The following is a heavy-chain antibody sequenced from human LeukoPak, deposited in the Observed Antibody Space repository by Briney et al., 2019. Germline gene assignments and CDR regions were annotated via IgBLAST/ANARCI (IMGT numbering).Heavy chain of an antibody. V-gene: IGHV4-39*07. Sequence: SETLSLTCTVSGGSISSSSYYWGWIRQPPGKGLEWIGSIYYSGSTYYNPSLKSRVTISVDTSKNQFSLKLSSVTAADTAAYYCARAIRGRSTAPDAFDIWGQGTMVTVSS. D-gene: IGHD1-26*01. CDR3: ARAIRGRSTAPDAFDI. CDR2: IYYSGST. J-gene: IGHJ3*02. CDR1: GGSISSSSYY.